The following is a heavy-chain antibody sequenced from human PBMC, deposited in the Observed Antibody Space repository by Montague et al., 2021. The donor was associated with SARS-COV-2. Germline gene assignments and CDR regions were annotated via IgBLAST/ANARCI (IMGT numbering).Heavy chain of an antibody. CDR1: GESVSSNSAA. J-gene: IGHJ6*02. Sequence: CAISGESVSSNSAAWNWIRQSPSRGLEWLGRTYYRSKWYNDYAVSVKSRITINPDTSKNQFSLQLNSVTPEDTAVYYCARQPLDCDFVYYYYGMDVWGQGTTVTVSS. CDR3: ARQPLDCDFVYYYYGMDV. V-gene: IGHV6-1*01. CDR2: TYYRSKWYN. D-gene: IGHD3/OR15-3a*01.